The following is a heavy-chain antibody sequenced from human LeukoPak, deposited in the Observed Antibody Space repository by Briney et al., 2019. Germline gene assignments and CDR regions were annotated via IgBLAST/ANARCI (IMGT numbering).Heavy chain of an antibody. V-gene: IGHV1-18*01. CDR2: ISSYNGNT. CDR3: ARRVAVARSDAFDI. J-gene: IGHJ3*02. CDR1: GYTFTSYG. D-gene: IGHD6-19*01. Sequence: ASVKVSCKASGYTFTSYGISWVRQAPGQGLEWMGWISSYNGNTNYAQKLQGRVTMSKDTSTGTAYMELRSLRSDDTAVYYCARRVAVARSDAFDIWGQGTMVTVSS.